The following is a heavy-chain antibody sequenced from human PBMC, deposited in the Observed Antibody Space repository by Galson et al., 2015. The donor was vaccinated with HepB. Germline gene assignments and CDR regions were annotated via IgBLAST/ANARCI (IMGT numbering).Heavy chain of an antibody. Sequence: VKVSCKASGDTSSRYTISWVRQAPGQGLEWLGRIIPMLGTANYAQRFQDRVTIIADKSTDTTYLELSSLRSEDTAVYFCARTYDAGDGPFDYWGQGTLITVSS. CDR3: ARTYDAGDGPFDY. CDR2: IIPMLGTA. D-gene: IGHD4-17*01. J-gene: IGHJ4*02. CDR1: GDTSSRYT. V-gene: IGHV1-69*08.